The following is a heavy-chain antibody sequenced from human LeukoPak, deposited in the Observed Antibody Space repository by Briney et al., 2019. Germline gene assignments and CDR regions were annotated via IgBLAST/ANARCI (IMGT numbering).Heavy chain of an antibody. CDR2: ISGDGGST. CDR1: GFIFDDYA. Sequence: PGGSLRLSCAASGFIFDDYAMHWVRQAPGKGLEWVSLISGDGGSTYYADSVKGRFTISRDNSKNSLYLQMNSLRTEDTALYYCAKVAYSSSWYYYYYYMDVWGKGTTVTVSS. V-gene: IGHV3-43*02. J-gene: IGHJ6*03. CDR3: AKVAYSSSWYYYYYYMDV. D-gene: IGHD6-13*01.